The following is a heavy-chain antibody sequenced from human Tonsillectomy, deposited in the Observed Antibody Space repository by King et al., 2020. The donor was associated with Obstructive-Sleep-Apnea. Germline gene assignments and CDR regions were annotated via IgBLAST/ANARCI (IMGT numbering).Heavy chain of an antibody. Sequence: QLQESGPGLVKPSQTLSLTCSVSGGSISSGGYYWSWIRQHPGKGLEWIGYIYSSGDTYYNPSLTSRVSISVKKSKNQFSLKLTSVTAADTAVYYCATVIAATWGFDYWGQGTLVIVSS. CDR2: IYSSGDT. D-gene: IGHD2-15*01. CDR1: GGSISSGGYY. J-gene: IGHJ4*02. CDR3: ATVIAATWGFDY. V-gene: IGHV4-31*03.